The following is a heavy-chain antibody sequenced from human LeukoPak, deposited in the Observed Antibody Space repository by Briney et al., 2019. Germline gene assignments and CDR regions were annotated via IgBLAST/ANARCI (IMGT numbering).Heavy chain of an antibody. D-gene: IGHD2-15*01. Sequence: PSETLSLTCTVSGASISYYYWSWIRQSPGKGLEWIGYIYYTGTTNYNPSLKSRVTISVDTSKNQFSLKLSSVTAADTALFYCAGYSSGRYWEAFDVWGQGTMVTVSS. V-gene: IGHV4-59*01. J-gene: IGHJ3*01. CDR2: IYYTGTT. CDR3: AGYSSGRYWEAFDV. CDR1: GASISYYY.